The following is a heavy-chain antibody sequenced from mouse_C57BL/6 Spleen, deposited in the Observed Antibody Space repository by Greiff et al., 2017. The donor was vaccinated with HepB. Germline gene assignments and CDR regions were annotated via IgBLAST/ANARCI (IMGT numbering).Heavy chain of an antibody. D-gene: IGHD1-1*01. Sequence: EVQVVESEGGLVQPGRSMKLSCTASGFTFSDYYMAWVRQVPEKGLEWVANINYDGSSTYYLDSLKSRFIISRDNAKNILYLQMSSLKSEDTATYYCARGLLRGGYYFDYWGQGTTLTVSS. V-gene: IGHV5-16*01. J-gene: IGHJ2*01. CDR3: ARGLLRGGYYFDY. CDR2: INYDGSST. CDR1: GFTFSDYY.